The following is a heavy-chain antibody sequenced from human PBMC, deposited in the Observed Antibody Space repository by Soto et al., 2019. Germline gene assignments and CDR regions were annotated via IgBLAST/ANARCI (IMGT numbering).Heavy chain of an antibody. CDR1: GGTFSSYT. D-gene: IGHD3-10*01. CDR3: ARSQPRDIVRGVMNQGPERFDP. CDR2: IIPILGIA. V-gene: IGHV1-69*02. J-gene: IGHJ5*02. Sequence: QVQLVQSGAEVKKPGSSVKVSCKASGGTFSSYTISWVRQAPGQGLEWMGRIIPILGIANYAQKFQGRVTIPADKSTSTAYIELSSLRSADTAVYYCARSQPRDIVRGVMNQGPERFDPWGQGTLVTVSS.